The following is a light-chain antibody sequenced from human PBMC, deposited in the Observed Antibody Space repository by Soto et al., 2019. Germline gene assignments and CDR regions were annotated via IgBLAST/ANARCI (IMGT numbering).Light chain of an antibody. V-gene: IGLV2-11*01. CDR3: CSYAGSYTLGV. CDR2: DVA. J-gene: IGLJ3*02. CDR1: RSDVGGYKY. Sequence: QSALTQPRSVSGSPGQSVTISCTGSRSDVGGYKYVSWYQQFPGKAPKLIIYDVAKRPSGVPGRFSGSKSGNTASLTISGLQAEDEADYYCCSYAGSYTLGVFGGGTKLTVL.